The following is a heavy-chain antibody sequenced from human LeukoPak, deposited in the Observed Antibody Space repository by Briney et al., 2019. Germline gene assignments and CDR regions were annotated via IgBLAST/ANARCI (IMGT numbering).Heavy chain of an antibody. CDR3: ARDRQCGGSTSCYDDY. Sequence: ASVKVSCKASGYAFASYGISWVRQAPGQGLEWMGWINAYNGNTNYAQKPQGRVTMTTDTSTSTAYMELRSLRSDDTAVYYCARDRQCGGSTSCYDDYWGQGTLVTVSS. V-gene: IGHV1-18*04. CDR2: INAYNGNT. D-gene: IGHD2-2*01. CDR1: GYAFASYG. J-gene: IGHJ4*02.